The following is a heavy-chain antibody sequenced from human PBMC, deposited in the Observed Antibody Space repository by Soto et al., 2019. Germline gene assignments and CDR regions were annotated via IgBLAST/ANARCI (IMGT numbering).Heavy chain of an antibody. D-gene: IGHD4-17*01. V-gene: IGHV4-61*01. J-gene: IGHJ5*02. CDR2: IYYSGST. CDR1: GGSVSSGSYY. Sequence: PSETLSLTCTVSGGSVSSGSYYWSWIRQPPGKGLEWIGYIYYSGSTNYNPSLKSRVTISVDTSKNQFSLKLSSVTAADTAVYYCARGTTVTTGFGLDPWGQGTLVTVSS. CDR3: ARGTTVTTGFGLDP.